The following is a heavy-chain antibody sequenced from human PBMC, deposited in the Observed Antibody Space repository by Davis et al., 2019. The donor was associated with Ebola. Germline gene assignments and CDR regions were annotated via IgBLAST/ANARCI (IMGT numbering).Heavy chain of an antibody. CDR3: ARDQHDSTAYGF. Sequence: SETLSLTCTVSGDSISSAYFAWSWVRQPAGKGLEWVGHVFTNGNTKYNPSLESRLTISIDTSKNQFSLRLDSVTAADTAMYFCARDQHDSTAYGFWGQGILVTVSS. D-gene: IGHD3-22*01. J-gene: IGHJ4*02. CDR1: GDSISSAYFA. V-gene: IGHV4-61*09. CDR2: VFTNGNT.